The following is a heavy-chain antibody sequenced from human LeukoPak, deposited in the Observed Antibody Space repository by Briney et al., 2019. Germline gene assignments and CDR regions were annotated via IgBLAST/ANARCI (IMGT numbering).Heavy chain of an antibody. J-gene: IGHJ4*02. CDR3: ARDQELKYSSGCLDY. Sequence: GASVKVSCKASGYTFTGYYMHWVRQAPGQGLEWMGWINPNSGGTNYAQKFQGRVTMTRDTSISTAYMELSRLRSDDTAVYYCARDQELKYSSGCLDYWGQGTLVTVSS. D-gene: IGHD6-19*01. CDR2: INPNSGGT. V-gene: IGHV1-2*02. CDR1: GYTFTGYY.